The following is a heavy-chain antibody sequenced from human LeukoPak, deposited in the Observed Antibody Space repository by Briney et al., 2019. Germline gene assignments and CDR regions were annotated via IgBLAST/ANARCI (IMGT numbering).Heavy chain of an antibody. V-gene: IGHV3-23*01. Sequence: QTGGSLRLSCAASGFTFSSYPMSRVRQAPGKGLEWVSAISGSGGDTYYADSVKGRFTISRDNSKNTLYLQMNSLRAEDTALYYCATSSGWYPKYFDYWGQGTLVTVSS. CDR3: ATSSGWYPKYFDY. D-gene: IGHD6-19*01. CDR1: GFTFSSYP. CDR2: ISGSGGDT. J-gene: IGHJ4*02.